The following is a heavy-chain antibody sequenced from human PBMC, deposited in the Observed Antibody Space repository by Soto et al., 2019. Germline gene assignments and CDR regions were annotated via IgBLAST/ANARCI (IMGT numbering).Heavy chain of an antibody. J-gene: IGHJ5*02. CDR3: AKVLRIAAAGRWFDP. CDR2: ISGSGGST. D-gene: IGHD6-13*01. Sequence: GGSLRLSCPASGFTFSSYAMSWVRQAPGKGLEWVSAISGSGGSTYYADSVKGRFTISRDNSKNTLYLQMNSLRAEDTAVYYCAKVLRIAAAGRWFDPWGQGTLVTVSS. V-gene: IGHV3-23*01. CDR1: GFTFSSYA.